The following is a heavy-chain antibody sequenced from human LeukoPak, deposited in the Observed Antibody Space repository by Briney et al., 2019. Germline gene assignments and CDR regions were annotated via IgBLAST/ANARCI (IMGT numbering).Heavy chain of an antibody. D-gene: IGHD3-16*02. J-gene: IGHJ5*02. CDR2: INPSGSST. V-gene: IGHV1-46*01. Sequence: ASVKVSCKASGYTFTSHYMHWVRQAPGQGLEWMGLINPSGSSTLYAQKFQGRVTMTRDMSTTTDYMGLGSLSSEDPAGYYCARDNSVGDIAWWFDPWGQGTLVTVSS. CDR1: GYTFTSHY. CDR3: ARDNSVGDIAWWFDP.